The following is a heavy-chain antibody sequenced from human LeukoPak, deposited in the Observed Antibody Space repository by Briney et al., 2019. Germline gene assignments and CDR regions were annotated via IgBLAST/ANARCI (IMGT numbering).Heavy chain of an antibody. D-gene: IGHD3-22*01. CDR1: GDSISSFDYS. CDR2: IQHSGST. J-gene: IGHJ5*02. Sequence: PSETLSLTCTVSGDSISSFDYSWSWIRQPPGKGLEWIGYIQHSGSTHYNPSLKIRVTIFVDMSKNEFSLNLRSVTAADTALYYCAIGYYDVTGSQGWFDPWGQGTLVSVSS. CDR3: AIGYYDVTGSQGWFDP. V-gene: IGHV4-30-4*01.